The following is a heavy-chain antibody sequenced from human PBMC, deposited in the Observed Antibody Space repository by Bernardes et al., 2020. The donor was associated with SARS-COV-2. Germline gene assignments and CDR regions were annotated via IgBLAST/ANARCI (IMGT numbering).Heavy chain of an antibody. CDR2: ISNNSVHI. J-gene: IGHJ4*02. D-gene: IGHD3-10*01. CDR1: GFIFSNYI. CDR3: AREYYFALGYYYNGEYDY. Sequence: LRLSCAASGFIFSNYIMNWVRHAPAKGLELVSSISNNSVHIYYADSVKGRFTISRDNAKNSLYLQMNSLRAEDTAVYYCAREYYFALGYYYNGEYDYWGKGTLVTVSS. V-gene: IGHV3-21*01.